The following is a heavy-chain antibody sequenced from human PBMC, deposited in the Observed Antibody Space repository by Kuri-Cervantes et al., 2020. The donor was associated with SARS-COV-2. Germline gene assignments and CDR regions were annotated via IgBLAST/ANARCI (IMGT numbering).Heavy chain of an antibody. Sequence: GESLKISCKASGYTFTSYGISWVRQAPGQGLEWMGWISAYNGNTNYAQKLQGRATMTTDTSTSTAYMELRSLRSDDTAVYYRARDAGYYDSSGYRYYFDYWGQGTLVTVSS. V-gene: IGHV1-18*01. J-gene: IGHJ4*02. D-gene: IGHD3-22*01. CDR2: ISAYNGNT. CDR3: ARDAGYYDSSGYRYYFDY. CDR1: GYTFTSYG.